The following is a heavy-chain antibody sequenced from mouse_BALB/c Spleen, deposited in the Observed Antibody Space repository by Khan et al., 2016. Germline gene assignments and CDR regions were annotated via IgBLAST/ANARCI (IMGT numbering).Heavy chain of an antibody. V-gene: IGHV4-1*02. CDR3: ARLHYSGYINY. D-gene: IGHD1-2*01. J-gene: IGHJ2*01. CDR2: INPDSSTI. Sequence: EVQLLESGGGLVQPGGSLKLSCAASGFDFSRYWMSWVRQAPGKGLEWIGEINPDSSTINYTPSLKDKFIISRENAKNTLYLHMRIVRSEDTALDNCARLHYSGYINYWGPDTTLAVSS. CDR1: GFDFSRYW.